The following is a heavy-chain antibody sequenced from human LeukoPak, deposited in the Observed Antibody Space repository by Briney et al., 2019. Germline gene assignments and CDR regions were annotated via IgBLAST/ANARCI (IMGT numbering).Heavy chain of an antibody. CDR1: GFTFSSYA. Sequence: GGSLRLSCAASGFTFSSYAMSWVGQAPGKGLGWVSAISGSGGNTYYADSVKGRFTISRDNSKNTLYLQMNSLRAEDTAVYYCAKDQYGGNPQYYFDYWGQGTLLTVSS. CDR2: ISGSGGNT. CDR3: AKDQYGGNPQYYFDY. V-gene: IGHV3-23*01. J-gene: IGHJ4*02. D-gene: IGHD4-23*01.